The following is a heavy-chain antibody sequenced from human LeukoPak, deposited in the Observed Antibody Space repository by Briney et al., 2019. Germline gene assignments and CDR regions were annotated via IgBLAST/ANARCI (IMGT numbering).Heavy chain of an antibody. CDR2: IWYDGSKK. V-gene: IGHV3-33*01. J-gene: IGHJ6*02. D-gene: IGHD3/OR15-3a*01. CDR3: ARDRRDYDFVTTEYSDYGMDV. Sequence: GRSLRLSCAASGFIFRSYGIHWVRQVPGKGLEWVAVIWYDGSKKYYADSVKGRFTIARDNSKNTGYLQLNNLRAEDTAVYYCARDRRDYDFVTTEYSDYGMDVWGQGTTVTVPS. CDR1: GFIFRSYG.